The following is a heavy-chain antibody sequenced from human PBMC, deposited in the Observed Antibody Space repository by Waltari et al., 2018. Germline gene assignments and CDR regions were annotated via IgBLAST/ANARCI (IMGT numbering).Heavy chain of an antibody. J-gene: IGHJ4*02. CDR2: VHHRGKT. CDR1: W. CDR3: AGDRAIGLFFDY. V-gene: IGHV4-4*02. D-gene: IGHD2-2*01. Sequence: WEIGVRQPPEKGLEWIGQVHHRGKTHYNPSSQSRVTISVDSPKNQFALTLKYVTAADTAVYYCAGDRAIGLFFDYWGRGTLVTVSS.